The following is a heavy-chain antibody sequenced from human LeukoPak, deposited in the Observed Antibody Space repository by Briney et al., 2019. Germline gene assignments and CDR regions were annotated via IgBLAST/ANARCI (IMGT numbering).Heavy chain of an antibody. CDR2: IYYSGST. V-gene: IGHV4-59*01. D-gene: IGHD3-3*01. Sequence: SETLSLTCTVSGGSISSYYWSWIRQPPGKGLEWIGYIYYSGSTNYNPSLESRVTISVDTSKNQFSLKLSSVTAADTAVYYCARSHQSGYYLDYWGQGTLVTVSS. CDR3: ARSHQSGYYLDY. J-gene: IGHJ4*02. CDR1: GGSISSYY.